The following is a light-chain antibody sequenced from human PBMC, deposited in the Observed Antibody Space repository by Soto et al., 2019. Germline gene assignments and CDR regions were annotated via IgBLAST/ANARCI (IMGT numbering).Light chain of an antibody. CDR1: QSIRTY. V-gene: IGKV1-39*01. CDR3: QQSFNTPRT. CDR2: GAS. J-gene: IGKJ1*01. Sequence: DIQMTQSPSSLYASVGDRVTITCRASQSIRTYVNWYQQKPGKAPNLLIYGASSLLSGVPSRFSGSGSGTDFSLTISSLQSDDFATYYCQQSFNTPRTFGQGTKVEIK.